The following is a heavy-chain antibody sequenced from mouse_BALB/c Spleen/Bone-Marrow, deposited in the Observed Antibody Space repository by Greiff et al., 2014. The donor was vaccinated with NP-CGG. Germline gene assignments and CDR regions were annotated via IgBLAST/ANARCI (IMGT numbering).Heavy chain of an antibody. V-gene: IGHV5-9-2*01. CDR2: ISGCGSYT. Sequence: EVKLVQSGGGLVKPGGSLKLSCAASGFTFSSYGMSWVRQTPEKRLEWVATISGCGSYTYYPDSVKGRFTISRDNAKNNLYLQMSSLRSEDTALYYFARLYYDYEWCSYWGQGTLVTVSA. CDR1: GFTFSSYG. CDR3: ARLYYDYEWCSY. J-gene: IGHJ3*01. D-gene: IGHD2-4*01.